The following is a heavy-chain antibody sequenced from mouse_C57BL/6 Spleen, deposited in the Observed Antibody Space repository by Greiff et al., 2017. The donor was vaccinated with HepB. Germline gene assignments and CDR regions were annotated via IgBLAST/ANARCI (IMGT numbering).Heavy chain of an antibody. Sequence: DVQLVESGGGLVKPGGSLKLSCAASGFTFSSYTMSWVRQTPEKRLEWVATISGGGGNTYYPDSVKGRFTNSRDNAKNSLYLQMSSLRSEDTALYYCARRGYGSGYAMDYWGQGTSVTVSS. CDR2: ISGGGGNT. V-gene: IGHV5-9*01. CDR1: GFTFSSYT. J-gene: IGHJ4*01. CDR3: ARRGYGSGYAMDY. D-gene: IGHD1-1*01.